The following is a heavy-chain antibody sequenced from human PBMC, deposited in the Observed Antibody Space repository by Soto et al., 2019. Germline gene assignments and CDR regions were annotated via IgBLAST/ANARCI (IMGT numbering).Heavy chain of an antibody. CDR2: IYYSGST. Sequence: TLETLSLTCTVSGGSISSYYWSWIRQPPGKGLEWIGYIYYSGSTNYNPSLKSRITTSVDTSKNQFSLKLSSVTAADTAVYYCGRQPGHCGSTTCFRYYSVDVWGQGTTVTVSS. CDR1: GGSISSYY. J-gene: IGHJ6*02. CDR3: GRQPGHCGSTTCFRYYSVDV. V-gene: IGHV4-59*08. D-gene: IGHD2-2*01.